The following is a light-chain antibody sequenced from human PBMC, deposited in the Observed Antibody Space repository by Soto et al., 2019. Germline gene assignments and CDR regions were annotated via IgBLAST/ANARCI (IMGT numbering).Light chain of an antibody. V-gene: IGKV1-5*03. CDR3: QHYNSYSEA. Sequence: DIQMTQSPSSLSASVGDRVTIIYWASQSVSTRLAWYQQKPGKAPKLLIYKASTLKSGVPSRFSGSGSGTEFTLTISSLQPDDFATYYCQHYNSYSEAFGQGTKVDI. CDR2: KAS. CDR1: QSVSTR. J-gene: IGKJ1*01.